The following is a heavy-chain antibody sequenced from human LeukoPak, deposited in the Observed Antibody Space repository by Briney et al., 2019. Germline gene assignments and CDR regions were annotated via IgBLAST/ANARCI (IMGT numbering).Heavy chain of an antibody. V-gene: IGHV5-51*01. CDR1: GYSFTSYW. Sequence: GESLKISCKGSGYSFTSYWIGWVRQMPGKGLEWMGIIYPGDSDTRYSPSFQGQVTISADKSISTAYLQWSSLKASDTAMYYCARHVPHGDPQYYYYGMDVWGQGTTVTVSS. D-gene: IGHD4-17*01. CDR2: IYPGDSDT. CDR3: ARHVPHGDPQYYYYGMDV. J-gene: IGHJ6*02.